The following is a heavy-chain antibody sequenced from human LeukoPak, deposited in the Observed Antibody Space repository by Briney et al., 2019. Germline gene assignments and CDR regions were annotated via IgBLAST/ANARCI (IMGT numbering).Heavy chain of an antibody. V-gene: IGHV4-39*07. J-gene: IGHJ4*02. CDR3: ASPYGSGSYYKNGPFDY. Sequence: PSETLSLTCTVSGGSISSSSYYWGWIRQPPGKGLEWIGSIYYSGSTYYNPSLKSRVTISVDTSKNQFSLKLSSVTAADTAVYYCASPYGSGSYYKNGPFDYWGQGTLVTVSS. CDR1: GGSISSSSYY. D-gene: IGHD3-10*01. CDR2: IYYSGST.